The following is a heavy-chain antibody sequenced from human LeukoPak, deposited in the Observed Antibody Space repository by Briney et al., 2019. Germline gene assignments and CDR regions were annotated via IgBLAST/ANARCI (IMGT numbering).Heavy chain of an antibody. CDR2: ISGSGGST. V-gene: IGHV3-23*01. J-gene: IGHJ4*02. CDR3: AKGGYYYDSSLSL. Sequence: GGSLRLSCAASGFTFTSYAMSWVRQAPGKGLEWVSAISGSGGSTYYTDSVKGRFTITRDNSKNTMYLQMNSLRAEDTAVYYWAKGGYYYDSSLSLWGQGTLVTVSS. CDR1: GFTFTSYA. D-gene: IGHD3-22*01.